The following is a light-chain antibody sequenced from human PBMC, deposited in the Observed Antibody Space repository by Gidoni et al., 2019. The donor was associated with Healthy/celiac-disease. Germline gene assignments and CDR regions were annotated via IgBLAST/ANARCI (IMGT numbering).Light chain of an antibody. J-gene: IGKJ3*01. CDR2: AAS. CDR1: QSISSY. CDR3: QQSYSTPFT. Sequence: DIQMTQSPSPLSASVGDRVTITCRASQSISSYLNWYQQKPGKAPKLLIYAASSLQSGVPSRFSGSESGTDFTLTISSLQPEDFATYYCQQSYSTPFTFGPGTKVDIK. V-gene: IGKV1-39*01.